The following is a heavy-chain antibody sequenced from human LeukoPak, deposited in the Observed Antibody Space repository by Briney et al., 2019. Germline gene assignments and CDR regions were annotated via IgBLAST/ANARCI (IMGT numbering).Heavy chain of an antibody. D-gene: IGHD3-16*01. Sequence: SETLSLTCTVSGGSISNNYWSWIRQAPGKGLEWIAYIHYSGSTNYNPSLKSRVTISVDTSKNQFSLKVSSVTAADTAVYYCARQLGYGMDVWGQGPRSPSP. CDR3: ARQLGYGMDV. J-gene: IGHJ6*02. V-gene: IGHV4-59*08. CDR2: IHYSGST. CDR1: GGSISNNY.